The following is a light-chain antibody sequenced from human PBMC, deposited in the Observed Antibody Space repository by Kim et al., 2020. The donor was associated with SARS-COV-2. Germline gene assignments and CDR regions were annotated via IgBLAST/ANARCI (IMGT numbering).Light chain of an antibody. Sequence: GKRITISCYGSSSNIESNSIYWYQQPPGTAPKLLIYRNNQRPSGFPSRFSGSKSGTSASLAISGLRSEDEADYYCAAWDDSLSGWVFGGGTQLTVL. V-gene: IGLV1-47*01. J-gene: IGLJ3*02. CDR1: SSNIESNS. CDR3: AAWDDSLSGWV. CDR2: RNN.